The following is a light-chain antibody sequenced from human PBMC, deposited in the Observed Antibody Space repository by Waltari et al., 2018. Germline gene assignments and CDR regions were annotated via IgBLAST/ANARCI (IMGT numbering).Light chain of an antibody. CDR3: QVWDDSSDHVV. V-gene: IGLV3-21*03. CDR1: NIGDRT. Sequence: SYVLTQPPSVSVAPGKTAMITCGADNIGDRTVHWYQQRPGQAPVLVVVDDSDRPSGIPERFSGSNSGDTATLTISRVDAGDEADYSCQVWDDSSDHVVFGGGTKLTVL. CDR2: DDS. J-gene: IGLJ2*01.